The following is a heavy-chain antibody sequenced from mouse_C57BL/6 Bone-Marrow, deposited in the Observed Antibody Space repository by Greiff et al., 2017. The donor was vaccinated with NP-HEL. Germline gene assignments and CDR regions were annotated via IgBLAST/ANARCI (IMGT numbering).Heavy chain of an antibody. D-gene: IGHD2-4*01. CDR3: GRQCYYDDEDY. CDR1: GYTFNTYA. J-gene: IGHJ2*01. Sequence: EVQLVESGGGLVQPKASLKLSCAASGYTFNTYAMNWVRQVTGKGLEWVARIRSKSNNNATYYNDSVKDRFTISRCESESMLYLHMNNLKAEDAAMYYCGRQCYYDDEDYWGQGTTLTVSS. V-gene: IGHV10-1*01. CDR2: IRSKSNNNAT.